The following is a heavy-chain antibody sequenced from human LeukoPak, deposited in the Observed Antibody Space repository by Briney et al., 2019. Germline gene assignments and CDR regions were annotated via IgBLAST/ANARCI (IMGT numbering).Heavy chain of an antibody. J-gene: IGHJ4*02. CDR1: GFTFSRHW. D-gene: IGHD1-14*01. Sequence: PGGSLRLSCAVSGFTFSRHWMSWVRQAPGKGLEWLANIKQDGSEKYYVDSVEGRFTISRDNAKNTLYLQMDSLRAEDTGVYYCARSNQADDYWGQGTLVTVSS. CDR3: ARSNQADDY. CDR2: IKQDGSEK. V-gene: IGHV3-7*01.